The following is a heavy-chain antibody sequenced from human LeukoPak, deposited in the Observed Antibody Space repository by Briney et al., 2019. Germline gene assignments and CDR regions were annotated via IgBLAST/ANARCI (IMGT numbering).Heavy chain of an antibody. J-gene: IGHJ4*02. D-gene: IGHD3-3*01. CDR2: ISGSGDNT. CDR3: AKIPQVGIFAVPNCDY. CDR1: GFTFSSYA. Sequence: GGSLRLSCVDSGFTFSSYAINWVRQAPGRGLEWVSIISGSGDNTNYADSVKGRFTISRDNSKNTLYLQMNSLRAEDTAVYYCAKIPQVGIFAVPNCDYWGQGTLVTVS. V-gene: IGHV3-23*01.